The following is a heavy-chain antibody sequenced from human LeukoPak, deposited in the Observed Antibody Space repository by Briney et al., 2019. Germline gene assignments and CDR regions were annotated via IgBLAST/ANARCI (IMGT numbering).Heavy chain of an antibody. V-gene: IGHV3-21*01. J-gene: IGHJ4*02. Sequence: GGSLRLSCAASGFTFSSYSMNWVRQAPGKGLEWVSSISSSSSYIYYADSVKGRFTISRDNAKNSLYLQMNSLRAEDTALYYCARTLTAFVVVVVAADYWGQGTLVTVSS. CDR2: ISSSSSYI. D-gene: IGHD2-15*01. CDR3: ARTLTAFVVVVVAADY. CDR1: GFTFSSYS.